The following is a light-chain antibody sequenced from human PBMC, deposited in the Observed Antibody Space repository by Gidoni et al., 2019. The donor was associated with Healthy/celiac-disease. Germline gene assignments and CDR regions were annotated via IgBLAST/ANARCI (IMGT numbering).Light chain of an antibody. Sequence: EIVLTQSPGTLSLSPGERATLSCRASQSVSSSYLAWYQQKPGQAPSLLIYGASSRATGLPDRFSGSGSGTDFTLTISRLEPEDFAVYYFQQYGSSPYTFGQGTKLEIK. J-gene: IGKJ2*01. CDR3: QQYGSSPYT. V-gene: IGKV3-20*01. CDR1: QSVSSSY. CDR2: GAS.